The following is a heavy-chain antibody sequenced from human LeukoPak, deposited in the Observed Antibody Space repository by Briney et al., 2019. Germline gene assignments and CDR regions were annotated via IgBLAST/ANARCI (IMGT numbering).Heavy chain of an antibody. J-gene: IGHJ4*02. Sequence: SQTLSLTCTVSGGSISSGGYYWSWIRQPPGKGLEWIGYIYHSGSTYYNPSLKSRVTISVDRSKNQFSLKLSSVTAADTAVYYCARQGRYYGSGSYYGSGYYFDYWGQGTLVTVSS. CDR1: GGSISSGGYY. V-gene: IGHV4-30-2*01. CDR3: ARQGRYYGSGSYYGSGYYFDY. CDR2: IYHSGST. D-gene: IGHD3-10*01.